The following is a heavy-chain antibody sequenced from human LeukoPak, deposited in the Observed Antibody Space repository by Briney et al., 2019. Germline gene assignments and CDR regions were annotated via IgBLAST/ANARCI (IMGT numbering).Heavy chain of an antibody. V-gene: IGHV4-34*01. Sequence: SETLSLTCAVYGGSFSGYYWSWIRQPPGKGLEWIGEINHSGSTNYNPSLKSRVTISVDTSKNQFSLKLSSVTAADTAVYYCARLTVPLRFDPWGQGTLVTVSS. CDR1: GGSFSGYY. CDR2: INHSGST. D-gene: IGHD2-2*01. J-gene: IGHJ5*02. CDR3: ARLTVPLRFDP.